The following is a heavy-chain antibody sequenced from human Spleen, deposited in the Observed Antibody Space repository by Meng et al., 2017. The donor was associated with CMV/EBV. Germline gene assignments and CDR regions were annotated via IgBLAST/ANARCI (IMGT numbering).Heavy chain of an antibody. CDR3: TTDTPNSSGWPFDY. CDR2: IKHDGSAK. CDR1: GFTFSTYW. J-gene: IGHJ4*02. D-gene: IGHD6-19*01. V-gene: IGHV3-7*01. Sequence: GGSLGLSCTASGFTFSTYWMSWVRQAPGKGLEWVANIKHDGSAKYYGASVKGRFIISRDNAKNSLYLQMNSLSAEDTAVYYCTTDTPNSSGWPFDYWGQGTLVTVSS.